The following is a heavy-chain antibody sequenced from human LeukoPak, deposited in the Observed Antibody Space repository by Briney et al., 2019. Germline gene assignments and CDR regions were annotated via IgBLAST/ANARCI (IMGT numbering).Heavy chain of an antibody. D-gene: IGHD2-21*02. V-gene: IGHV5-51*01. CDR2: IYPGDSDI. Sequence: GESLKISCKGSGYSFTSYWIGWVRPMPGKGLEWMGIIYPGDSDIRYSPSFQGQVTISADKSISTAYLQWSSLKASDTAMYYCARLSSILVATDNWFDPWGQGTLVTVSS. CDR3: ARLSSILVATDNWFDP. CDR1: GYSFTSYW. J-gene: IGHJ5*02.